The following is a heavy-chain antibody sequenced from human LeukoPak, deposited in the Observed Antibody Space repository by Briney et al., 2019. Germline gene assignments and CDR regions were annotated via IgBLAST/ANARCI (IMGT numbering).Heavy chain of an antibody. J-gene: IGHJ3*02. V-gene: IGHV3-33*01. CDR3: ARGDLFEGAFDI. D-gene: IGHD3-3*01. Sequence: GRSLRLSCAASGCTFSSYVMHWVRQAPGKGLEWVAVIGYGGSNKYYADSVKGRFTISRDKSNNTVYLQMNSLRADYTGVYYCARGDLFEGAFDIWGQGTMVTVSS. CDR2: IGYGGSNK. CDR1: GCTFSSYV.